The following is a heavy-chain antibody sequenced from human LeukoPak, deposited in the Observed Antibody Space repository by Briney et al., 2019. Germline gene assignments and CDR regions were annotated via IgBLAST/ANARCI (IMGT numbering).Heavy chain of an antibody. CDR2: ISGSGGST. Sequence: GGSLRLSCAASGFTFSSYATSWVRQAPGKGLEWVSAISGSGGSTYYADSVKGRFTISRDNSKNTLYLQMNSLRAEDTAVYYCAKGYSSSWSFFDYWGQGTLVTVSS. CDR1: GFTFSSYA. CDR3: AKGYSSSWSFFDY. V-gene: IGHV3-23*01. D-gene: IGHD6-13*01. J-gene: IGHJ4*02.